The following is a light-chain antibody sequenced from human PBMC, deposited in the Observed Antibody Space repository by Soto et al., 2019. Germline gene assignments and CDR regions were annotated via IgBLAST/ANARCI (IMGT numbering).Light chain of an antibody. CDR3: QSYDSSLSTSGV. J-gene: IGLJ1*01. CDR1: SSNIGAGYD. Sequence: QSALTQPPSVSGAPGQRVTISCTVSSSNIGAGYDVHWYQQLPGTAPKLLIYGNSNRPSGVPDRFSGSKSGTSASLAITGLQAEDEADYYCQSYDSSLSTSGVFGTGTKVTVL. V-gene: IGLV1-40*01. CDR2: GNS.